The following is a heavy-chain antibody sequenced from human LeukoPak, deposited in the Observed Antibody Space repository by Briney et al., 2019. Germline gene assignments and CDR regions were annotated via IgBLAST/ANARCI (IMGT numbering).Heavy chain of an antibody. Sequence: GGSLRLSCAASGFTFSSYAMHWVRQAPGKGLEWVAVISYDGSNKYYADSVKGRFTISRDNSKNTLYLQMNSLRAEDTAVYYCARWDSSGWYGPHFDYWGQGTLVTVSS. D-gene: IGHD6-19*01. CDR1: GFTFSSYA. CDR3: ARWDSSGWYGPHFDY. CDR2: ISYDGSNK. V-gene: IGHV3-30-3*01. J-gene: IGHJ4*02.